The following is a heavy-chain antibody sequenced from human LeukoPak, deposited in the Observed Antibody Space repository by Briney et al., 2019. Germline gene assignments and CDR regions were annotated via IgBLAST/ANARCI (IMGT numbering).Heavy chain of an antibody. CDR3: ARESGAFSPFGF. J-gene: IGHJ4*02. CDR1: GGSVLTTNW. Sequence: PSDTLSLTCAVSGGSVLTTNWWSWVRQPPGKGLEWIGEVHLSGTSNYNPSLKSRVSMSIDKSKNQLSLKLTSVTAAGTAMYYCARESGAFSPFGFWGQGTLVTVFS. CDR2: VHLSGTS. D-gene: IGHD1-26*01. V-gene: IGHV4-4*02.